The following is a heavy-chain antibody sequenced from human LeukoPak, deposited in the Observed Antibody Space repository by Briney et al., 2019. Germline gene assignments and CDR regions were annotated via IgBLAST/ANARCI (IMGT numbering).Heavy chain of an antibody. D-gene: IGHD6-13*01. CDR1: GGSISSGGYS. CDR2: IHDSGST. Sequence: SETLSHTCAVSGGSISSGGYSWSWIRQTPGKGLEWIAYIHDSGSTYYNPSLKSRVSISIDTSKNQFSLKLNSVTAADTAVYFCARVVAAAGNNWFDPWGQGTLVTVSS. J-gene: IGHJ5*02. V-gene: IGHV4-30-4*07. CDR3: ARVVAAAGNNWFDP.